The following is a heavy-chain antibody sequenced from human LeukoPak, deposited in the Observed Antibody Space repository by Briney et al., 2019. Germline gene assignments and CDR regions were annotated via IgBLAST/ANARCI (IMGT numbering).Heavy chain of an antibody. CDR2: ILEDGSHQ. D-gene: IGHD1-14*01. CDR3: ARVQGGGFRTADS. V-gene: IGHV3-30*03. Sequence: PGGSLRLSCAASGFSFHNYIMHWVRQAPGKGLDWVAVILEDGSHQYYTDSVKGRFTISRDNSKNTLFLQMNSLRGEDTAMYYCARVQGGGFRTADSWGQGTLVTASS. CDR1: GFSFHNYI. J-gene: IGHJ5*02.